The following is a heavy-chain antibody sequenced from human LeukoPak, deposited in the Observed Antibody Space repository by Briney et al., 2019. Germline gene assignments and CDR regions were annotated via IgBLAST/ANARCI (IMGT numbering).Heavy chain of an antibody. J-gene: IGHJ4*02. Sequence: ASVKVSCKASGYTFTSYDINWVRQATGQGLEWMGWMSPNSGNTGYAQKFQGRVTMTRNTSISTAYMELSSLRSEDTAVYYCARRVPYDSSGYSDPYYFDYWGQGTLVTVSS. D-gene: IGHD3-22*01. V-gene: IGHV1-8*01. CDR3: ARRVPYDSSGYSDPYYFDY. CDR1: GYTFTSYD. CDR2: MSPNSGNT.